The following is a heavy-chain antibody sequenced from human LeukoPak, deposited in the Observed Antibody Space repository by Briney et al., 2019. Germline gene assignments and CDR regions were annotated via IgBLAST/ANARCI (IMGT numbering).Heavy chain of an antibody. Sequence: ASVKVSCKASGYTFTGYYMHWVRQAPGQGPEWMGWINPNSGGTNYAQKFQGRVTMTRDTSISTAYMELSRLRSDDTAVYYCARDTPHYCSSTSCPFDYWGQGTLVTVSS. D-gene: IGHD2-2*01. J-gene: IGHJ4*02. CDR1: GYTFTGYY. V-gene: IGHV1-2*02. CDR3: ARDTPHYCSSTSCPFDY. CDR2: INPNSGGT.